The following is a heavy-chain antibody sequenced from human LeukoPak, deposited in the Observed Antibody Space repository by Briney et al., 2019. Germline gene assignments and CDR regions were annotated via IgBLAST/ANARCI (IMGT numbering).Heavy chain of an antibody. CDR2: IYYSGST. J-gene: IGHJ5*02. V-gene: IGHV4-61*08. CDR3: ARGGAPYGDYLNWFDP. CDR1: GGSISSGDYY. Sequence: SETLSFTCTVSGGSISSGDYYWSWIRQPPGKGLEWIGYIYYSGSTNYNPSLKSRVTISVDTSKNQFSLKLSSVTAADTAVYYCARGGAPYGDYLNWFDPWGQGTLVTVSS. D-gene: IGHD4-17*01.